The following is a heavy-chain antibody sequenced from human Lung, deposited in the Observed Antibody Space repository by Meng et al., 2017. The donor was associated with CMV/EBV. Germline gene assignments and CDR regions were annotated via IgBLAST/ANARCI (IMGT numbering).Heavy chain of an antibody. Sequence: GESLKISCAASGFTFSSYWMSWVRQAPGKGLEWVANIKQDGSEKYYVDSVKGRFTISRDNAKNSLYLQMNSLRAEDTAVYYCARGYYYDSKVEHYWDQGTLVTVSS. J-gene: IGHJ4*02. D-gene: IGHD3-22*01. CDR3: ARGYYYDSKVEHY. CDR2: IKQDGSEK. CDR1: GFTFSSYW. V-gene: IGHV3-7*01.